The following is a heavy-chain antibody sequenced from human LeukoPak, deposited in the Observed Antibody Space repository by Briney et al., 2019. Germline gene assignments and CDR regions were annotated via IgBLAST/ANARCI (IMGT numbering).Heavy chain of an antibody. CDR3: ARVGYYYGSGSYYNVRDY. CDR2: INPNSGGT. J-gene: IGHJ4*02. CDR1: GYTFTGYY. D-gene: IGHD3-10*01. V-gene: IGHV1-2*02. Sequence: ASVKVSCKASGYTFTGYYMHWVRQAPGQGLEWMGWINPNSGGTNYAQKFQGRVTMTRDTSISTAYMELSRLRSDDTAVYYCARVGYYYGSGSYYNVRDYWGQGTLVTVSS.